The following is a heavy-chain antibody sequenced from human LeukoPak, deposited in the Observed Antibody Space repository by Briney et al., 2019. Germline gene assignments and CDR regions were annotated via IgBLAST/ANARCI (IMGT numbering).Heavy chain of an antibody. D-gene: IGHD3-3*01. CDR3: AREYYDFWSGYYNWFDP. J-gene: IGHJ5*02. CDR1: GFTFSSYA. V-gene: IGHV3-30-3*01. Sequence: PGGSLRLSCAASGFTFSSYAMHWVRQASGKRLEWVAVISYDGSNKYYADSVKGRFTISRDNSKNTLYLQMNSLRAEDTAVYYCAREYYDFWSGYYNWFDPWGQGTLVTVSS. CDR2: ISYDGSNK.